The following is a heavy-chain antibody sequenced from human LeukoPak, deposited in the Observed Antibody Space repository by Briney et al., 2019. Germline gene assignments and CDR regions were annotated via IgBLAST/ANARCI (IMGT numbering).Heavy chain of an antibody. D-gene: IGHD2-2*01. V-gene: IGHV3-30*04. CDR1: GFTFSNYA. Sequence: PGTSLRLSCAASGFTFSNYAMHWVRQAPGEGLEWMAVISRDGTDKYYADSVKGRLTISRDNSQSTLYLHMNSLSTEDTALYYCARAIRAPSTPENAFDLWGQGTMVTVSS. CDR2: ISRDGTDK. CDR3: ARAIRAPSTPENAFDL. J-gene: IGHJ3*01.